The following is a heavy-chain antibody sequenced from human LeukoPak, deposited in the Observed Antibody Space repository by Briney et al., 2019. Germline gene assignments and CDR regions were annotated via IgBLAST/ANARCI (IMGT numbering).Heavy chain of an antibody. CDR3: ARHLPALGPTFDY. J-gene: IGHJ4*02. V-gene: IGHV4-59*08. CDR1: GGSISSYY. D-gene: IGHD5-18*01. Sequence: SETLSLTCTASGGSISSYYWSWIRQPPGKGLEWIGYIYYSGITDYNPSLKNRVTISVDTSKNQFSLKLTSVTAADTAVYYCARHLPALGPTFDYWGQGTLVTVSS. CDR2: IYYSGIT.